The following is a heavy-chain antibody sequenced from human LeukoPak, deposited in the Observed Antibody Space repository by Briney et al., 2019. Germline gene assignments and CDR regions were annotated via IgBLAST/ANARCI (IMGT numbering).Heavy chain of an antibody. CDR2: IYYSGST. D-gene: IGHD3-22*01. V-gene: IGHV4-39*07. CDR3: ASSYYYDSSGYFYYFDY. J-gene: IGHJ4*02. CDR1: GGSISSSSYY. Sequence: SETLSLTCTVSGGSISSSSYYWGWIRQPPGKGLEWIGSIYYSGSTYYNPSLKSRVTISVDTSKNQFSPKLSSVTAADTAVYYCASSYYYDSSGYFYYFDYWGQGTLVTVSS.